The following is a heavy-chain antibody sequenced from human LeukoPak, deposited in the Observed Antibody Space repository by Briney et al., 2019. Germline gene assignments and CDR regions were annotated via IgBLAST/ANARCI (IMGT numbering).Heavy chain of an antibody. V-gene: IGHV1-18*01. CDR2: ISAYNGNT. D-gene: IGHD1-26*01. CDR1: GYTFTSYG. Sequence: ASVKVSCTASGYTFTSYGISWVRQAPGQGLEWMGWISAYNGNTNYAQKLQGRVTMTTDTSTSTAYMELRSLRSEDTAVYYCARESYSGSYLIHDYWGQGTLVTVSS. J-gene: IGHJ4*02. CDR3: ARESYSGSYLIHDY.